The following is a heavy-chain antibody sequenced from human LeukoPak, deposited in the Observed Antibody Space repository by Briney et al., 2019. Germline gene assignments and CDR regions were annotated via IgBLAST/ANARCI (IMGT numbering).Heavy chain of an antibody. Sequence: PGGSLRLSCAASGFTFSSYWMSWVRQPPGKGLEWVANIKQDGSEKFYVDSVKGRFTISRDNAKNSLYLQMNSLRAEDTALYYCARIKEWLGTHYFDSWGQGTLVTVSS. CDR2: IKQDGSEK. D-gene: IGHD6-19*01. V-gene: IGHV3-7*03. CDR3: ARIKEWLGTHYFDS. CDR1: GFTFSSYW. J-gene: IGHJ4*02.